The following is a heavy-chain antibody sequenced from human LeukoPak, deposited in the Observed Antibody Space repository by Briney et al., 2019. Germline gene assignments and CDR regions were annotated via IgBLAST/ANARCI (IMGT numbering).Heavy chain of an antibody. J-gene: IGHJ5*02. Sequence: KDGESLKISCQVSGYSLTTYWIAWVRQMPGKGLEWMGIIYPGDSDTRYSPSFQGQVTISADKSISTAYLQWSSLKASDTAIYYCASGKVVESGVVVDWFDPWGQGTLVTVSS. CDR1: GYSLTTYW. CDR3: ASGKVVESGVVVDWFDP. CDR2: IYPGDSDT. D-gene: IGHD3-10*01. V-gene: IGHV5-51*01.